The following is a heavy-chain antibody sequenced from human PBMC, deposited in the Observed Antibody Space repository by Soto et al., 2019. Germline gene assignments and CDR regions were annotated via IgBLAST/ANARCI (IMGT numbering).Heavy chain of an antibody. V-gene: IGHV4-4*02. CDR3: GRTKDYFYGVDV. CDR2: IYHNERT. CDR1: GVSISSSQW. Sequence: QVQLQESGPGLVKPSGTLSLTCAVSGVSISSSQWWSWVRQPPGKGLEWIGEIYHNERTNYNPSLKRRLTTSLDRSKNHVSLKLSSVTAADTATYYCGRTKDYFYGVDVWGQGTTVTVSS. J-gene: IGHJ6*02.